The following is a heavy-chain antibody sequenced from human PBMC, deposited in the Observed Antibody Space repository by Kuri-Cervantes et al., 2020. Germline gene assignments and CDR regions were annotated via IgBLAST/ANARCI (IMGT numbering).Heavy chain of an antibody. CDR2: IGTAGDT. CDR1: GFTFSSYD. Sequence: GESLKISCAASGFTFSSYDMHWVRQATGKGLEWVSAIGTAGDTYYPGSVKGRFTISRENAKNSLYLQMNSLRAGDTAVYYCTRGRSDYWGQGTLVTVSS. J-gene: IGHJ4*02. CDR3: TRGRSDY. V-gene: IGHV3-13*01.